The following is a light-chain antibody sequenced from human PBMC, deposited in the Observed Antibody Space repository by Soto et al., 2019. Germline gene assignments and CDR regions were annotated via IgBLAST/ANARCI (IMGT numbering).Light chain of an antibody. CDR1: GSDVGAYNY. Sequence: QSALTQPASVSGSPGQSITISCTGTGSDVGAYNYVSWYQQHPDKAHKLMIYDVSDRPSGVSNRFSGSKSGNAASLTISELQAEDEADYYCSSFTSSSTLYVFVAGAKLTVL. CDR2: DVS. V-gene: IGLV2-14*01. J-gene: IGLJ1*01. CDR3: SSFTSSSTLYV.